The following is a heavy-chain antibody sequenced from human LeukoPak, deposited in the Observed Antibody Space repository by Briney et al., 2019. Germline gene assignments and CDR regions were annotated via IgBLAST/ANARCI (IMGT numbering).Heavy chain of an antibody. CDR3: VGYCGDGCGAFDI. V-gene: IGHV3-53*01. Sequence: GGSLRLSRAASGFIVSDNFMSWVRQTPGTVPEWVSLIYSRGDTYYADSVKGRFTISRDNSKNTLYLQMNSLGVEDTAVYYCVGYCGDGCGAFDIWGQGTLVTVSS. D-gene: IGHD2-21*02. CDR1: GFIVSDNF. CDR2: IYSRGDT. J-gene: IGHJ3*02.